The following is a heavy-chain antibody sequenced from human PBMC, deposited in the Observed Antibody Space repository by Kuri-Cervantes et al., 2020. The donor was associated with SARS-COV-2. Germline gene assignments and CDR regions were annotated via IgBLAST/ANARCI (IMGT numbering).Heavy chain of an antibody. CDR1: GASLTTYS. CDR2: INHSGGT. Sequence: SESLSLTCAVFGASLTTYSWSWIRQPPGKGREWVGEINHSGGTKYKPSLKGRVSISVDASKNQISLKLTSVTAADAAVYYCARGHIGVVPSPILGLGPHYYYYHMDIWGQGTTVTVSS. V-gene: IGHV4-34*01. CDR3: ARGHIGVVPSPILGLGPHYYYYHMDI. J-gene: IGHJ6*02. D-gene: IGHD2-2*01.